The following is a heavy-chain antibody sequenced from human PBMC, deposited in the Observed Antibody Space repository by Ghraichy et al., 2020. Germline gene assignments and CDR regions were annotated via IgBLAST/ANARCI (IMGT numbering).Heavy chain of an antibody. V-gene: IGHV3-23*01. CDR1: GFTFSSYA. CDR3: AKAIAVENAFDI. Sequence: GESLNISCAASGFTFSSYAMHWVRQAPGKGPEWVSAISVGGETTFYADSVKGRFTISRDNSKNTLYLQMNSLRAEDTAVYYCAKAIAVENAFDIWGQGTMVTVSS. J-gene: IGHJ3*02. D-gene: IGHD6-19*01. CDR2: ISVGGETT.